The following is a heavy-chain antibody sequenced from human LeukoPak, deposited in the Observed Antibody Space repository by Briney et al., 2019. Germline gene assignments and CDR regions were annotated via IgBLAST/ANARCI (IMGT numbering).Heavy chain of an antibody. D-gene: IGHD3-16*01. CDR2: MYYSGNT. V-gene: IGHV4-39*01. Sequence: PSETLSLTCSVSGGSISTNFYYWGWIRQPPGKGLEWIGSMYYSGNTYYSPSLESRVTISADTSKNQFFLKLSSVTAADTAVYYRARRGDYWGRGTPVTVSS. CDR3: ARRGDY. CDR1: GGSISTNFYY. J-gene: IGHJ4*02.